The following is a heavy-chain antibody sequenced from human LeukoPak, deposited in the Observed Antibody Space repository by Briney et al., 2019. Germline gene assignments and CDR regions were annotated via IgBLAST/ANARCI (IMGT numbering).Heavy chain of an antibody. V-gene: IGHV1-2*02. CDR3: ASSLVATRFDY. Sequence: GASVKVSCKASGYTFIDYYMHWVRQAPGQGLEWMGWINPNSGGTNYAQNFQGRVTMTRDTSISTAYMELSRLRSDDTAVYYCASSLVATRFDYWGQGTLVTVSS. D-gene: IGHD5-12*01. CDR1: GYTFIDYY. CDR2: INPNSGGT. J-gene: IGHJ4*02.